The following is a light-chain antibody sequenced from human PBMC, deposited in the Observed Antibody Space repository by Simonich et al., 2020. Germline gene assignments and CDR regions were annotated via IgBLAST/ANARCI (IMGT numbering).Light chain of an antibody. Sequence: QSALTQPASVSGSPGQSITISCPGTSSDVGGYNYVSWYQQHPGKAPKLMIYDVSNRPSGVSNLSSGSKSGNTASLTISGLQAEDEADYYCSSYTSSSTVVFGGGTKLTVL. CDR1: SSDVGGYNY. V-gene: IGLV2-14*03. CDR3: SSYTSSSTVV. CDR2: DVS. J-gene: IGLJ2*01.